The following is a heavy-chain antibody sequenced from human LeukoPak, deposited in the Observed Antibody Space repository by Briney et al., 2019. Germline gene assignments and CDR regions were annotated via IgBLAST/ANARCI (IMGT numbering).Heavy chain of an antibody. V-gene: IGHV3-7*01. CDR1: GFTLSDDW. CDR2: IKQDGSEQ. CDR3: VRWATSFDF. D-gene: IGHD6-6*01. J-gene: IGHJ4*02. Sequence: GGSLRLSCAASGFTLSDDWMSWGRQAPGKGLEWVANIKQDGSEQYYLDSVTGRFTISGDNAKNSLYLQMNRLRAEDTAVYYCVRWATSFDFWGQGALVTVSS.